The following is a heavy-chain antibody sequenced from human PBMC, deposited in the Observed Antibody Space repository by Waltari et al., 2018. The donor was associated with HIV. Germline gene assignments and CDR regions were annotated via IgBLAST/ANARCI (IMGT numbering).Heavy chain of an antibody. CDR1: SGSISSSSSY. J-gene: IGHJ4*02. V-gene: IGHV4-39*01. CDR3: ANLPFVYFDY. CDR2: IYDSGST. Sequence: QVQLQESGPGLVKPSETLSLTCTVSSGSISSSSSYWGWIRQPPGRGLEWIGNIYDSGSTYYNPSLKSRVTISVDTSKNQFSLKLSSVTAADTAVYYWANLPFVYFDYWGQGTLVTVSS.